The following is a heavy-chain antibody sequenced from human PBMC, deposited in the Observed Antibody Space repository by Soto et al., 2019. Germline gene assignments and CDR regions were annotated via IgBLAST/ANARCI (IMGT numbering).Heavy chain of an antibody. J-gene: IGHJ6*03. CDR2: IYYSGRT. V-gene: IGHV4-39*01. Sequence: SETLSLTCTVSGGSISSSSYYWGWIRQPPGKGLEWIGSIYYSGRTYYNSCLKSQVTISVDTSKNPFSLKLSSVTAADTAVYYCARGVDDFWSGYYLPDYYYYYMDVWGKGTTVTVSS. CDR3: ARGVDDFWSGYYLPDYYYYYMDV. CDR1: GGSISSSSYY. D-gene: IGHD3-3*01.